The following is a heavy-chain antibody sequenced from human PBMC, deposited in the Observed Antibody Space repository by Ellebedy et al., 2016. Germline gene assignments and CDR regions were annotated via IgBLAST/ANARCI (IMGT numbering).Heavy chain of an antibody. V-gene: IGHV1-69*06. CDR1: GGTFSSYA. Sequence: ASVKVSCKASGGTFSSYAISWVRQAPGQGLEWMGGIIPIFGTANYVQQFQGRVTITADKSTSTAYMELSSLRSEDTAVYYCARAEEYCSVGRCYHGNYGMDVWGQGTTVTVSS. J-gene: IGHJ6*02. D-gene: IGHD2-15*01. CDR3: ARAEEYCSVGRCYHGNYGMDV. CDR2: IIPIFGTA.